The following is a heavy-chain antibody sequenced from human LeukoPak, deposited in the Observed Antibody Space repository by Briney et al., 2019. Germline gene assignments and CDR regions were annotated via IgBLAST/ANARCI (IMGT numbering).Heavy chain of an antibody. D-gene: IGHD4-17*01. CDR1: EFTISSYG. Sequence: PGGSLRLSCAASEFTISSYGMSWVRQAPGKGLEWVSSISGSAGSTQYADSVQGRFAISRDNSKNTLYLQMNSLRVEDTAMYFCARDPNGDYIGTFDMRGRGTMVSVSS. V-gene: IGHV3-23*01. CDR3: ARDPNGDYIGTFDM. CDR2: ISGSAGST. J-gene: IGHJ3*02.